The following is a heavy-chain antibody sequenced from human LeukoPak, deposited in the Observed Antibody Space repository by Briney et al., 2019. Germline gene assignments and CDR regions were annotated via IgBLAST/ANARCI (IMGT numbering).Heavy chain of an antibody. CDR1: GGSFSGYY. Sequence: SETLSLTCAVYGGSFSGYYWGWIRQPPGKGLEWIGSIYYSGSTYYNPSLKSRVTIAVDTSKNQFSLKLSSVTAADTAIYYCAGHDYGDYVDAFDIWGQGTLVTVSS. J-gene: IGHJ3*02. D-gene: IGHD4-17*01. CDR3: AGHDYGDYVDAFDI. CDR2: IYYSGST. V-gene: IGHV4-39*01.